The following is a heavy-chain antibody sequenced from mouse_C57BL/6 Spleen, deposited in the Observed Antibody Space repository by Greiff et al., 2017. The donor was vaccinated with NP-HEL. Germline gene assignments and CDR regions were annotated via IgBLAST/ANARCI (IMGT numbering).Heavy chain of an antibody. CDR2: ISYDGSN. V-gene: IGHV3-6*01. Sequence: ESGPGLVKPSQSLSLTCSVTGYSITSGYYWNWIRQFPGNKLEWMGYISYDGSNNYNPSLKNRISITRDTSKNQFFLKLNSVTTEDTATYYCAREGDYYGPWGQGTTLTVSS. J-gene: IGHJ2*01. CDR3: AREGDYYGP. CDR1: GYSITSGYY. D-gene: IGHD1-2*01.